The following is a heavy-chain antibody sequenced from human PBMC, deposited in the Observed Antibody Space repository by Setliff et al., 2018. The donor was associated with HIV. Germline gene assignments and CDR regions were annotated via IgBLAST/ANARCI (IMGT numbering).Heavy chain of an antibody. D-gene: IGHD2-2*01. J-gene: IGHJ6*02. V-gene: IGHV1-2*02. CDR3: ARYLVVVPVAVGGLDV. Sequence: ASVKVSCKASGCTFIGNYIHWVRQAPGQGLEWMGWINPNSGGTNYEQKFQGRVTMTRDTSISTAYMELSRLRSDDSVVYYCARYLVVVPVAVGGLDVWGQGTTVTVSS. CDR2: INPNSGGT. CDR1: GCTFIGNY.